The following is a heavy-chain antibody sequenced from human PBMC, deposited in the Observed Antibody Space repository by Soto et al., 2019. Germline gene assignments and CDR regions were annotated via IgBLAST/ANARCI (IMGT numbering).Heavy chain of an antibody. CDR3: AKATWFGERYYYMDV. CDR2: ISWNSGSI. J-gene: IGHJ6*03. D-gene: IGHD3-10*01. CDR1: GFTFDDYA. V-gene: IGHV3-9*01. Sequence: EVQLVESGGGLVQPGRSLRLSCAASGFTFDDYAMHWVRQAPGKGREWVSGISWNSGSIGYADSVKCRFTISRDNAKNSLYLQMNRLRAEDTALYYCAKATWFGERYYYMDVWGKGTTVTVSS.